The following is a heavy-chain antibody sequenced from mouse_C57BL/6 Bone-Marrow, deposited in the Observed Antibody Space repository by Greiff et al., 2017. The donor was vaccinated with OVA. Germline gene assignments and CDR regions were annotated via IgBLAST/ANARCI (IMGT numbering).Heavy chain of an antibody. D-gene: IGHD2-3*01. V-gene: IGHV5-4*01. Sequence: EVQRVESGGGLVKPGGSLKLSCAASGFTFSSYAMSWVRQTPEKRLEWVATISDGGSYTYYPDDVKGRFTISRDNAKNNLYLQMSHLKSEDTAMYYCARGPIYDGYYVFAYWGQGTLVTVSA. CDR2: ISDGGSYT. CDR3: ARGPIYDGYYVFAY. J-gene: IGHJ3*01. CDR1: GFTFSSYA.